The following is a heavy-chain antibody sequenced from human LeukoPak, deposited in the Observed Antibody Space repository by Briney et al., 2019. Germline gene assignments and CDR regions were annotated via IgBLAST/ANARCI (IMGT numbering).Heavy chain of an antibody. D-gene: IGHD4-11*01. CDR1: GYSFTTYW. Sequence: GESLQISCQGSGYSFTTYWIAWVRQMPGKGLEDMGIINPGGSHIMYSPSFQGQVTISVDRSISTAYLQWRSLKASDTAIYYCARKNPTALRNNWFDPWGQGTLVTVSS. J-gene: IGHJ5*02. CDR3: ARKNPTALRNNWFDP. CDR2: INPGGSHI. V-gene: IGHV5-51*01.